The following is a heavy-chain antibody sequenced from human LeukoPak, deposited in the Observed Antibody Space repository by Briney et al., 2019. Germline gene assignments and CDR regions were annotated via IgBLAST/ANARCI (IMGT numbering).Heavy chain of an antibody. J-gene: IGHJ4*02. D-gene: IGHD1-7*01. CDR3: ARAHNWKYGIFDY. CDR1: GYTFTSYY. V-gene: IGHV1-46*01. Sequence: ASVKVSCKASGYTFTSYYIHGVRQAPGQGLEWMGMINPSGGSTTYAQKFQGRVTMTRDMSTSTVYMELSSLRSEDTAVYYCARAHNWKYGIFDYWGQGTLVTVSS. CDR2: INPSGGST.